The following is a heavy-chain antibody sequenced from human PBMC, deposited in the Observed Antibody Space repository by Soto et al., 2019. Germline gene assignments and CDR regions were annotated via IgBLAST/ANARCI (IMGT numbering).Heavy chain of an antibody. CDR3: ARAIDFWRPGYYYMDL. CDR2: MNPNRGNP. D-gene: IGHD3-3*01. Sequence: ALVTVSGNSSAYTFTSYGINCMRLAHGKGLEWMGWMNPNRGNPGYAQKFQGRVTMTRNTSIPTASMQLSSLRSEDTAVYYCARAIDFWRPGYYYMDLWGKGTTVTVSS. J-gene: IGHJ6*03. V-gene: IGHV1-8*01. CDR1: AYTFTSYG.